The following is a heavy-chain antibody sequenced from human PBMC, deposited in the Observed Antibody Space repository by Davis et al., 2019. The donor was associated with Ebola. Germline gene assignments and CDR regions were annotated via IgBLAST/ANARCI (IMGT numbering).Heavy chain of an antibody. Sequence: PGGSLRLSCAASGFTFSTYAMSWVRQAPGKGLEWVSAIRGGGGDTYYADSVKGRFSISRDSSKNTMYLQMNSLRAEDTAIYYCARPGGYCSDGGCYHDWYFDLWGRGTLVTVSS. CDR1: GFTFSTYA. CDR2: IRGGGGDT. J-gene: IGHJ2*01. D-gene: IGHD2-15*01. CDR3: ARPGGYCSDGGCYHDWYFDL. V-gene: IGHV3-23*01.